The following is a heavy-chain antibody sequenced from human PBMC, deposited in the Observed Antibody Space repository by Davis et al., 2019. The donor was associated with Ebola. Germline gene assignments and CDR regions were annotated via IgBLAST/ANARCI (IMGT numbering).Heavy chain of an antibody. V-gene: IGHV3-23*01. D-gene: IGHD1-1*01. Sequence: GESLKISCAASGFTFSNYAMTWLRQAPGEGLEWVSSICGSTGSTYYADSVRGRFTVSRDNSKNMLFLQLTSLRDDDTAVYYCAKETAAIPTRTDYWGQGALVTVSS. CDR3: AKETAAIPTRTDY. J-gene: IGHJ4*02. CDR1: GFTFSNYA. CDR2: ICGSTGST.